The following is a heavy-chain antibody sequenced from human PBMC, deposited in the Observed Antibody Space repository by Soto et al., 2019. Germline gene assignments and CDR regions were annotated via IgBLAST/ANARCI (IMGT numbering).Heavy chain of an antibody. J-gene: IGHJ6*02. CDR3: AKDGVYDSARDTDLAGRIDV. D-gene: IGHD2-8*01. Sequence: EVQLLESGGGLVQPGRSLRLSCAASGFSFDDYAMHWVRQAPGKGLEWVSGISWNSGSIVYAESVKGRFTISRDNAKNSLYVQINDLRAEDTALYKCAKDGVYDSARDTDLAGRIDVWGQGTPVTVSS. CDR2: ISWNSGSI. CDR1: GFSFDDYA. V-gene: IGHV3-9*01.